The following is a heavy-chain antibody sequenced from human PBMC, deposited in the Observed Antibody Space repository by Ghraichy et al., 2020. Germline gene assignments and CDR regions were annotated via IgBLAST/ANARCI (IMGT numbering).Heavy chain of an antibody. J-gene: IGHJ4*02. CDR1: GYTFTGYY. V-gene: IGHV1-2*02. D-gene: IGHD6-13*01. Sequence: ASVKVSCKASGYTFTGYYMHWVRQAPGQGLEWMGWINPNSGGTNYAQKFQGRVTMTRDTSISTAYMELSRLRSDDTAVYYCARDEWDGDSSWDEETLYYFDYWGQGTLVTVSS. CDR3: ARDEWDGDSSWDEETLYYFDY. CDR2: INPNSGGT.